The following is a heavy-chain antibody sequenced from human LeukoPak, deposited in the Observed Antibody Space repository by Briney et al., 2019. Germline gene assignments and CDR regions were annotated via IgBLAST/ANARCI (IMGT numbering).Heavy chain of an antibody. V-gene: IGHV3-7*01. CDR1: GFTFISFW. D-gene: IGHD3-10*01. CDR3: ARDPGRYQSNLFYY. J-gene: IGHJ4*02. CDR2: IKRGGSEK. Sequence: GGSLRLSCAASGFTFISFWMSWVRQAPGKGLEWVANIKRGGSEKYYVDSVKGRFTISRDNGKNSLYLQMNSLRAEDTAVYYCARDPGRYQSNLFYYWGQGTLGTVSS.